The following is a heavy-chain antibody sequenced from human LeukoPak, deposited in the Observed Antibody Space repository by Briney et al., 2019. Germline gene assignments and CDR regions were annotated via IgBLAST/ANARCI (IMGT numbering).Heavy chain of an antibody. D-gene: IGHD1-26*01. CDR1: GYIFTDHW. CDR2: IYPGDSDT. J-gene: IGHJ6*02. Sequence: GESLNISCKSFGYIFTDHWVAWVRQMPGKGPEWMGIIYPGDSDTRYSPSFQGQVTISAHRSAATAFLHLNSLKASDTAIYYCARLFTLVGRHGLDVWGQGTTVTVSS. CDR3: ARLFTLVGRHGLDV. V-gene: IGHV5-51*01.